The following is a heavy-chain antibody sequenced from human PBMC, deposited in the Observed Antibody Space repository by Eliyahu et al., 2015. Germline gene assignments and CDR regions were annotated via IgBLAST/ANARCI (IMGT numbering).Heavy chain of an antibody. CDR2: INPNSGGT. J-gene: IGHJ2*01. CDR3: ARDRGDYWYFDL. Sequence: QVQLVQSGAEVXKPGXSVKVSCXASGXTFTGYYMHWVRQAPGQGLEWMGWINPNSGGTNYAQKFQGRVTMTRDTSISTAYMELSRLRSDDTAVYYCARDRGDYWYFDLWGRGTLVTVSS. CDR1: GXTFTGYY. V-gene: IGHV1-2*02. D-gene: IGHD3-10*01.